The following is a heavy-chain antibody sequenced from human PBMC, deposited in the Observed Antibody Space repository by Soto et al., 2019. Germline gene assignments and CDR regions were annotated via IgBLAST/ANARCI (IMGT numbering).Heavy chain of an antibody. V-gene: IGHV4-39*01. D-gene: IGHD3-3*01. J-gene: IGHJ4*02. CDR3: ASVPTYHDFWSGYSY. Sequence: PSETLSLPCTVSGDSMGSPTYYWGWIRQPPGKGLEWIGSVRYGGSTYYNPSLKSRVTISVDTSKSQFSLKLSSVTAADTAVYFCASVPTYHDFWSGYSYWGQGSLVTVSS. CDR1: GDSMGSPTYY. CDR2: VRYGGST.